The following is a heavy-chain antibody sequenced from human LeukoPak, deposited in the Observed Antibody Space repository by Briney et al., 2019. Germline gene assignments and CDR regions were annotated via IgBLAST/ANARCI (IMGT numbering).Heavy chain of an antibody. CDR1: GGSISSYY. J-gene: IGHJ6*04. Sequence: SETLSLTCTVSGGSISSYYWSWIRQPPGKGLEWIGYIYYSGSTNYNPSLKSRVTISVDTSKNQFSLKLSSVTAADTAVYYCARDSKRTPYYYYYGMDVWGKGTTVTVSS. D-gene: IGHD2-2*01. CDR2: IYYSGST. CDR3: ARDSKRTPYYYYYGMDV. V-gene: IGHV4-59*01.